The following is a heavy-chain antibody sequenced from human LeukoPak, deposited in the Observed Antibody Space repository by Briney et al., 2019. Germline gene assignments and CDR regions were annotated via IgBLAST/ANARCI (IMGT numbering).Heavy chain of an antibody. CDR1: GFTFDDYA. CDR3: AKDSYYGSGKEGYGMDV. CDR2: ISWNSGSI. D-gene: IGHD3-10*01. V-gene: IGHV3-9*01. J-gene: IGHJ6*02. Sequence: GRPLRLSCAASGFTFDDYAMHWVRQAPGKGLEWVSGISWNSGSIGYADSVKGRFTISRDNAKNSLYLQMNSLRAEDTALYYCAKDSYYGSGKEGYGMDVWGQGTTVTVSS.